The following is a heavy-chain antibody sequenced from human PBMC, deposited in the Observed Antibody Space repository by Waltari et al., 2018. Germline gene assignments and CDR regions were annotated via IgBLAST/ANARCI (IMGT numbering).Heavy chain of an antibody. CDR1: GGSISSGSYY. Sequence: QVQLQESGPGLVKPSQTLSLTCTVSGGSISSGSYYWSWIRQPAGKGLEWIGRIYTSGRTNYTPSLKSRVTISVDTSKNQFSLKLSSVTAADTAVYYCARDGYCSGGSCYRAGYFDLWGRGTLVTVSS. CDR2: IYTSGRT. V-gene: IGHV4-61*02. D-gene: IGHD2-15*01. CDR3: ARDGYCSGGSCYRAGYFDL. J-gene: IGHJ2*01.